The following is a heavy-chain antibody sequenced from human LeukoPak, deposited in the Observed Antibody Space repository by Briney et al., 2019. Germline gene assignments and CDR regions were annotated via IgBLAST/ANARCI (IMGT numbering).Heavy chain of an antibody. V-gene: IGHV3-33*01. CDR1: GFTFSDHG. J-gene: IGHJ2*01. Sequence: PGTSLRLSCAASGFTFSDHGLHWVRQAPGKGLEWVAIVWPDGNKKLYADSVKGRFTISKDNPRNTVYLQMNSLRVDDTAVYYCVVVVVLAAVWHFDFWGSGTLVTVSS. CDR3: VVVVVLAAVWHFDF. CDR2: VWPDGNKK. D-gene: IGHD2-15*01.